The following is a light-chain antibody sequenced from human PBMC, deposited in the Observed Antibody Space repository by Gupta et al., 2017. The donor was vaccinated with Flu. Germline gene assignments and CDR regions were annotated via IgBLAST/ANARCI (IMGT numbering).Light chain of an antibody. CDR2: EDV. CDR1: GTISSYY. CDR3: QSYDSTNSWI. J-gene: IGLJ2*01. V-gene: IGLV6-57*01. Sequence: GTISSYYVQWYQQRPGNSPKTLIFEDVQRPSGVPARFSASVDRSSNSASLIISGLETEDEGDYYCQSYDSTNSWIFGGGTRLTV.